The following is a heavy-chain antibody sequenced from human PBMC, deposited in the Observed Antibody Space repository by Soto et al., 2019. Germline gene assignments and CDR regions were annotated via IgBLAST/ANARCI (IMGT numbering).Heavy chain of an antibody. V-gene: IGHV3-33*01. Sequence: QVPLVESGGGVVQPGRSLRLSCAASGFTFSSYGMHWVRQAPGKGLEWVAVIWYDGSNKYYADSVKGRFTISRDNSKNALYLQMNSLRAEDTAVYYCAREVAMVTPFFDYWGQGTLVTVSS. CDR2: IWYDGSNK. CDR3: AREVAMVTPFFDY. D-gene: IGHD5-18*01. J-gene: IGHJ4*02. CDR1: GFTFSSYG.